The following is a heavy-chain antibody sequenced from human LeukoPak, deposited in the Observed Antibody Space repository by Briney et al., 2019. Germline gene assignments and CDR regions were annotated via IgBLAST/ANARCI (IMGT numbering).Heavy chain of an antibody. Sequence: GGSLRLSCAASGFTFSSYAMSWVRQAPGKGLEWVSAISGSGGSTYYADSVKGRFTISRDNSKNTLYPQMNSLRAEDTAVYYCAKDYDILTGYYTQYYFDYWGQGTLVTVSS. CDR3: AKDYDILTGYYTQYYFDY. D-gene: IGHD3-9*01. J-gene: IGHJ4*02. CDR1: GFTFSSYA. CDR2: ISGSGGST. V-gene: IGHV3-23*01.